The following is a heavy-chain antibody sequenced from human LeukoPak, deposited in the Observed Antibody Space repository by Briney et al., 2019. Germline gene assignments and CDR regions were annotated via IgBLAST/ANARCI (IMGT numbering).Heavy chain of an antibody. CDR3: ARILLYCSGGSCSDY. V-gene: IGHV1-2*06. J-gene: IGHJ4*02. Sequence: ASVKVSCKASGYTFTGYYMHWVRQAPGQGLEWMGRINPNSGGTNYAQKSQGRVTMTRDTSISTAYMELSRLRSDDTAVYYCARILLYCSGGSCSDYWGQGTLVTVSS. CDR1: GYTFTGYY. CDR2: INPNSGGT. D-gene: IGHD2-15*01.